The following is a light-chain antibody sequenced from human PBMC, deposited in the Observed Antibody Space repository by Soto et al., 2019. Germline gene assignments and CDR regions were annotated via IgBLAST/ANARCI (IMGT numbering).Light chain of an antibody. J-gene: IGLJ1*01. CDR3: SSYTSSSTVV. CDR1: SSDVGGYNY. Sequence: QSALTQPASVSGSPGQSITISCTGTSSDVGGYNYVSWYQQHPGKAPRLMIYEVSNRPSGVSNRFSGSKSGNSASLTISGLQAEDEADYCCSSYTSSSTVVFGTGTKATVL. CDR2: EVS. V-gene: IGLV2-14*01.